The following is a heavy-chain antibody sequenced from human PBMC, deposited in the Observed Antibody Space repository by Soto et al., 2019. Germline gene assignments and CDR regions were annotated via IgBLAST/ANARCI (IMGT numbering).Heavy chain of an antibody. CDR1: GGTISSGGYY. J-gene: IGHJ4*02. CDR2: MYHSGST. D-gene: IGHD3-10*01. V-gene: IGHV4-30-2*01. Sequence: SETLSLTSTVSGGTISSGGYYWSWIRQHPGKGLEWIGYMYHSGSTYYNPSLKSRVTISIDRSKNQFSLKLSSVTAADTAVYYCARLSTTMVRGVTLDPYYFDYWGQGTLVTVS. CDR3: ARLSTTMVRGVTLDPYYFDY.